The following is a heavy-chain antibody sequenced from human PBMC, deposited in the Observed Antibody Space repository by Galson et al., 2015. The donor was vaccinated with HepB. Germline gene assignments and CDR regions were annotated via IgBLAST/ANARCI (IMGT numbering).Heavy chain of an antibody. J-gene: IGHJ4*02. D-gene: IGHD3-10*01. CDR1: GYTFTNYY. CDR3: ARAGNSNRGSNYFDY. Sequence: SVKVSCKASGYTFTNYYMHWVRQAPGQGLEWMGIINPSGGSTNYPQNFQGRVTMTRDTSTSTVYMEVSSLRSEDTAMYYCARAGNSNRGSNYFDYWGQGTLVTVPS. CDR2: INPSGGST. V-gene: IGHV1-46*01.